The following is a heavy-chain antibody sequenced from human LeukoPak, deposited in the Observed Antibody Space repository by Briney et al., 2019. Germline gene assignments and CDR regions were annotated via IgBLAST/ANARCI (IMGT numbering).Heavy chain of an antibody. CDR2: VYYNGDI. V-gene: IGHV4-59*01. CDR1: GFTFSSYA. D-gene: IGHD3-22*01. CDR3: ATTWYYDTRGYLFDD. Sequence: PGGSLRLSCAASGFTFSSYAMSWIRQSPGKRLEWIAYVYYNGDIMYNPSLKSRVTISLDTSKNQFSLNMASVTAADTAVYFCATTWYYDTRGYLFDDWGHGTLVTVSS. J-gene: IGHJ4*01.